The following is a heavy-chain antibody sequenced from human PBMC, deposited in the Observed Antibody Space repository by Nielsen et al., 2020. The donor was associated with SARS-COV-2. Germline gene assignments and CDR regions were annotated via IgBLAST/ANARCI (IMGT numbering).Heavy chain of an antibody. V-gene: IGHV4-59*01. Sequence: SETLSLTCTVSGGSISSYYWSWIRQPPGKGLEWIGYIFYSGSMNYNPSLKSRVTISVDTSKNQFSLKLSSVTAADTAVYYCAIYDSSGYQVRCWGQGTLVTVSS. D-gene: IGHD3-22*01. J-gene: IGHJ4*02. CDR3: AIYDSSGYQVRC. CDR2: IFYSGSM. CDR1: GGSISSYY.